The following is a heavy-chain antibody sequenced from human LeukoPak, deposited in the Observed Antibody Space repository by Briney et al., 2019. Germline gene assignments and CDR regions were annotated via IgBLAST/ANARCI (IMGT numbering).Heavy chain of an antibody. D-gene: IGHD4-17*01. Sequence: GGSLRLPCAASGFTFSSYTMNWVRQAPGKRLEWVSSISSSTSTIHYADSVKGRFTIFRDNAKNSLYLQMNSLRAEDTAVYFCARDYYGDYYFDYWGQGTLATVSS. V-gene: IGHV3-48*01. CDR1: GFTFSSYT. CDR3: ARDYYGDYYFDY. CDR2: ISSSTSTI. J-gene: IGHJ4*02.